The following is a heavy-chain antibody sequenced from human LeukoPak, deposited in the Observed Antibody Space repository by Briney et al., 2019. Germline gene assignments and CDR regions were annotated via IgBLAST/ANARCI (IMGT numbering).Heavy chain of an antibody. CDR1: GGSFSGYY. Sequence: PSETLSLTCAVYGGSFSGYYWSWIRQPPGKGLEWIGEINHSGSTNYNPSLKSRVTISVDTSKNQFSLKLSSVTAADTAVYYCARGSKNYYGSGSYYKGNFDYWGQGTLVTVSS. CDR2: INHSGST. J-gene: IGHJ4*02. CDR3: ARGSKNYYGSGSYYKGNFDY. D-gene: IGHD3-10*01. V-gene: IGHV4-34*01.